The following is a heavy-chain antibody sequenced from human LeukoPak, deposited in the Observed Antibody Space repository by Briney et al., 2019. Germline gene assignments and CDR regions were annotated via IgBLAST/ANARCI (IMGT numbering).Heavy chain of an antibody. CDR1: GFTFSSYA. CDR3: ARGLGDSSGYYFGYFDY. D-gene: IGHD3-22*01. CDR2: IYSGGST. Sequence: TGGSLRLSCAGSGFTFSSYAMSWVRQAPGKGLEWVSVIYSGGSTYYADSVKGRFTISRDNSKNTLYLQMNSLRAEDTAVYYCARGLGDSSGYYFGYFDYWGQGTLVTVSS. J-gene: IGHJ4*02. V-gene: IGHV3-66*01.